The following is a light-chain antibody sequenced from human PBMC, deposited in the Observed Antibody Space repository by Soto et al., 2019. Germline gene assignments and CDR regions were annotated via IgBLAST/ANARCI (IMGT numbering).Light chain of an antibody. Sequence: DIQMTQSPSSLSASVGDRVTITCRASQSISSYLHWYQQKPGKAPKLLIYAASSLRSGVPSRFSGSGSRKDFTLTISSLQPEDFATYYCQRSFSTPLTFGGGTKVEIK. CDR3: QRSFSTPLT. V-gene: IGKV1-39*01. J-gene: IGKJ4*01. CDR1: QSISSY. CDR2: AAS.